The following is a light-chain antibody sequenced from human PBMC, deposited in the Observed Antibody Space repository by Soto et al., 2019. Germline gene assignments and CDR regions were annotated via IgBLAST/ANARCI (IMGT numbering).Light chain of an antibody. CDR2: EVR. Sequence: QSALGQHASVSGSPGQSITISCAGTMRDVGAYNLVSWYQQHPGRAPQLIIYEVRNRPSGISFRFSGSKSGNTASLTISGLQAEDEADYYCSPYTSKSSLIFGGGTKVTVL. J-gene: IGLJ2*01. CDR3: SPYTSKSSLI. CDR1: MRDVGAYNL. V-gene: IGLV2-14*01.